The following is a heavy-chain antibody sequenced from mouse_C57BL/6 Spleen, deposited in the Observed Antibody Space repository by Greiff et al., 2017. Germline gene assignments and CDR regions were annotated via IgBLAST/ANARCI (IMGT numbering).Heavy chain of an antibody. J-gene: IGHJ1*03. V-gene: IGHV1-18*01. D-gene: IGHD1-1*01. CDR2: INPNNGGT. CDR1: GYTFTDYN. CDR3: ARKNYGSSWYFDV. Sequence: EVQLVESGPELVKPGASVKIPCKASGYTFTDYNMDWVKQSHGKSLEWIGDINPNNGGTIYNQKFKGKATLTVYKSSSTAYMELRSLTSEDTAVYYCARKNYGSSWYFDVWHRDHGHRLL.